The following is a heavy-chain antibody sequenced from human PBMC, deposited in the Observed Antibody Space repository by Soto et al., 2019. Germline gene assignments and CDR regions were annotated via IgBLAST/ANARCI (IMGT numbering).Heavy chain of an antibody. V-gene: IGHV3-23*01. J-gene: IGHJ4*02. CDR1: GFTFNIYA. D-gene: IGHD3-10*01. CDR3: ASSISFHRSASGGY. CDR2: ITGTGDAT. Sequence: EVQLLESGGGLVQPGGSLRLSCAASGFTFNIYAMTWVRQAPGKGLEWVSTITGTGDATYSADSVKGRFTISRDNSRNTLSLQMNSLRAEDTAVYYCASSISFHRSASGGYWGQGALFTVSS.